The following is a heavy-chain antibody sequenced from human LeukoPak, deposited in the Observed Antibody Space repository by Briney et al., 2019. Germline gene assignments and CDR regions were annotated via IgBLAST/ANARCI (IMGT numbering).Heavy chain of an antibody. CDR2: IYYSGST. V-gene: IGHV4-59*01. CDR3: ARGATSLSYFDS. J-gene: IGHJ4*02. D-gene: IGHD2/OR15-2a*01. CDR1: GGSISTYY. Sequence: KASETLSLTCTVSGGSISTYYWSWIRQPPGKGLEWIGYIYYSGSTNYNPSLKSRVTISVDTSKNQFSLELSSVTTADTAVYYCARGATSLSYFDSRGQGTLVTVSS.